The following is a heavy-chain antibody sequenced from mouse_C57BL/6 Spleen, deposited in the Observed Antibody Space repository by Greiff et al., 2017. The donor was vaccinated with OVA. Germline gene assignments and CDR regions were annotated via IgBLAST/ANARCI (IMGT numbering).Heavy chain of an antibody. V-gene: IGHV1-50*01. CDR2: IDPSDSYT. D-gene: IGHD2-1*01. J-gene: IGHJ2*01. Sequence: QVQLQQPGAELVKPGASVKLSCKASGYTFTSYWMQWVKQRPGQGLEWIGEIDPSDSYTNYNQKFKGKATLTVDTSSSTAYMQLSSLTSEDSAVYYCARGYGNYEGYWGQGTTLTVSS. CDR1: GYTFTSYW. CDR3: ARGYGNYEGY.